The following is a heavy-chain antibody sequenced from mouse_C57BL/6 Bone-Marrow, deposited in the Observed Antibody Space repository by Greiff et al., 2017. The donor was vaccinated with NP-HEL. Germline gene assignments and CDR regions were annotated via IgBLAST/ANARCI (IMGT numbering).Heavy chain of an antibody. D-gene: IGHD2-5*01. CDR1: GFTFSSYT. CDR2: ISGGGGNT. CDR3: ARQRGYSNYLRPFAY. J-gene: IGHJ3*01. Sequence: EVKLVESGGGLVKPGGSLKLSCAASGFTFSSYTMSWVRQTPEKRLEWVATISGGGGNTYYPDSVKGRSTLSRDNAKNTLYLQMSSLRSEDTALYYCARQRGYSNYLRPFAYLGQGTLVTVSA. V-gene: IGHV5-9*01.